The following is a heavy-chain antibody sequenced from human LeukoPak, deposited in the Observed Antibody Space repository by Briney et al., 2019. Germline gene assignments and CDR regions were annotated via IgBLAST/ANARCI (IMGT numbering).Heavy chain of an antibody. Sequence: SETLSLTCTVSGGSISSYYWSWIRQPPGKGLECIGYIYYSGTTNYNPSLKSRVTISVDTSKNQFSLKLNSVTAADTAVYYCASHYGSGFDYWGQETLVTVSS. D-gene: IGHD3-10*01. J-gene: IGHJ4*02. CDR2: IYYSGTT. CDR3: ASHYGSGFDY. V-gene: IGHV4-59*08. CDR1: GGSISSYY.